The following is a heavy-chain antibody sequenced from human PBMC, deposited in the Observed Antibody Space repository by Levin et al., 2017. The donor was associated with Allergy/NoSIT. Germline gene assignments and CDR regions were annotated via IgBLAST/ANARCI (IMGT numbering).Heavy chain of an antibody. J-gene: IGHJ4*02. CDR2: IKNKADGATT. CDR3: TTYSSSWYSFDY. Sequence: GGSLRLSCAASGITFSNAWMSWARQAPGKGLEWVGRIKNKADGATTEYAAPVKGRFTISREDSKNTLYLQMNSLKTEDTAVYFCTTYSSSWYSFDYWGQGTLVTVSS. V-gene: IGHV3-15*01. D-gene: IGHD6-13*01. CDR1: GITFSNAW.